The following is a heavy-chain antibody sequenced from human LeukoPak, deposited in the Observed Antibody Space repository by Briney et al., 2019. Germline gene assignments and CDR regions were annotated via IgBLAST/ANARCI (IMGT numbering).Heavy chain of an antibody. D-gene: IGHD2-15*01. CDR3: ARVNSPSYCSGGSCYLHYYYMDV. J-gene: IGHJ6*03. V-gene: IGHV3-53*01. Sequence: GGSLRLSCAASGFTVSSNYMSWVRQAPGKGLEWVSVIYSGGSTYYADSVKGRFTISRDNSKNTLYLQMNSLRAEDTAVYYCARVNSPSYCSGGSCYLHYYYMDVWGKGTTVTISS. CDR1: GFTVSSNY. CDR2: IYSGGST.